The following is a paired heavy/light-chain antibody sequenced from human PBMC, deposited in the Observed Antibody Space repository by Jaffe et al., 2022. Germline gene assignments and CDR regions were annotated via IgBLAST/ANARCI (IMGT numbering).Heavy chain of an antibody. D-gene: IGHD2-8*02. CDR2: ISWNSGSI. CDR3: AKGGIPLPYCTGGVCYDYFDY. Sequence: EVQLVESGGGLVQPGRSLRLSCAASGFTFDDYAMHWVRQAPGKGLEWVSGISWNSGSIGYADSVKGRFTISRDNAKNSLYLQMNSLRAEDTALYYCAKGGIPLPYCTGGVCYDYFDYWGQGTLVTVSS. V-gene: IGHV3-9*01. CDR1: GFTFDDYA. J-gene: IGHJ4*02.
Light chain of an antibody. CDR1: QSISSW. CDR3: QQYNSYSEYT. V-gene: IGKV1-5*03. J-gene: IGKJ2*01. Sequence: DIQMTQSPSTLSASVGDRVTITCRASQSISSWLAWYQQKPGKAPKLLIYKASSLESGVPSRFSGSGSGTEFTLTISSLQPDDFATYYCQQYNSYSEYTFGQGTKLEIK. CDR2: KAS.